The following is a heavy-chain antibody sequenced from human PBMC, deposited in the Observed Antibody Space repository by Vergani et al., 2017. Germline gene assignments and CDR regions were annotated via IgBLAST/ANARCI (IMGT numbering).Heavy chain of an antibody. D-gene: IGHD3-22*01. CDR2: IYYSGST. Sequence: QVQLQESGPGLVKPSETLSLTCTVSGCSISSYYWSWIRQPPGKGLEWIGYIYYSGSTNYNPSLKSRVTISVDTSKNQFSLKLSSVTAADTAVYYCARSLNYYDSSGYYYHSYYFDYWGQGTLVTVSS. V-gene: IGHV4-59*01. J-gene: IGHJ4*02. CDR1: GCSISSYY. CDR3: ARSLNYYDSSGYYYHSYYFDY.